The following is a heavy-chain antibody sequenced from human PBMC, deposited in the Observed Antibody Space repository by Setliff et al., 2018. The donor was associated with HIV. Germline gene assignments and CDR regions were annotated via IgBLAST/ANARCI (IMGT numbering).Heavy chain of an antibody. CDR2: IYPGDSDT. Sequence: PGESLKISCKGSGYSFTSYWIGWVRQMPGKGLEWMGIIYPGDSDTRYSPSFQGQVTISADKSISTAYLQWSSLKASDTAMYYCAGSYSSSWYGAEYSQHWGQGTLVTVSS. V-gene: IGHV5-51*01. CDR1: GYSFTSYW. J-gene: IGHJ1*01. CDR3: AGSYSSSWYGAEYSQH. D-gene: IGHD6-13*01.